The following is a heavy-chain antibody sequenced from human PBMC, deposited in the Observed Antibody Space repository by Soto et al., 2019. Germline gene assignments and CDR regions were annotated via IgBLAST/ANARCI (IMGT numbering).Heavy chain of an antibody. D-gene: IGHD2-2*01. CDR2: ISLRGKYT. Sequence: QVQLVESGGGLVKPGGSLRLSCVASGFNFGDYYMSWIRQVPGKGLEWVSHISLRGKYTDFADSVKGRFTISRDNAKNSVYLQMNSMRAEDTAVYHCARDVPRQGRMYQDLSSSVENWFDPWGQGTLVTVSS. CDR1: GFNFGDYY. V-gene: IGHV3-11*05. J-gene: IGHJ5*02. CDR3: ARDVPRQGRMYQDLSSSVENWFDP.